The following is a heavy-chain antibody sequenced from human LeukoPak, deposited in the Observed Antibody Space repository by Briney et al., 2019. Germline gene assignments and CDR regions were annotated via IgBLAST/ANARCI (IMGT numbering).Heavy chain of an antibody. CDR3: AKDRRPNNYHASGTHY. J-gene: IGHJ4*02. D-gene: IGHD3-10*01. CDR2: IRYDGSHK. CDR1: GFTFRSYG. V-gene: IGHV3-30*02. Sequence: GGSLRLSCAASGFTFRSYGMHWVRQAPGKGLEWVAFIRYDGSHKYYADSVKGRFTISRDNSKNTLYLQMNSLRAEDTAVYYCAKDRRPNNYHASGTHYWGQGTLVTVSS.